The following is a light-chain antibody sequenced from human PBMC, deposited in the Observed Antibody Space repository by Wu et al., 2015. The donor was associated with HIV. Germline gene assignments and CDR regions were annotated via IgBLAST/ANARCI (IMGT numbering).Light chain of an antibody. CDR3: QQYNNWPLT. V-gene: IGKV3-15*01. CDR1: QSVSSN. CDR2: GSS. Sequence: EVVMTQSPVTLSVSPGERVTLSCRASQSVSSNLAWYQQKPDQTPRLLIYGSSTRTTNIPARFRGSGSGTEFTLTISSMQSEDFAVYYCQQYNNWPLTFGGGTKVEIK. J-gene: IGKJ4*01.